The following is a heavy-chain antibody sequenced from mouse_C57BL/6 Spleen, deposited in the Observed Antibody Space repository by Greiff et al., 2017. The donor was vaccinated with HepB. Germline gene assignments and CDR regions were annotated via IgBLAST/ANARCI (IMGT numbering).Heavy chain of an antibody. CDR1: GFTFSNYW. J-gene: IGHJ2*01. V-gene: IGHV6-3*01. CDR2: IRLKSDNYAT. D-gene: IGHD1-1*01. CDR3: TLITTVVPSFDY. Sequence: EVKLMESGGGLVQPGGSMKLSCVASGFTFSNYWMNWVRQSPEKGLEWVAQIRLKSDNYATHYAESVKGRFTISRDDSKSSVYLQMNNLRAEDTGIYYCTLITTVVPSFDYWGQGTTLTVSS.